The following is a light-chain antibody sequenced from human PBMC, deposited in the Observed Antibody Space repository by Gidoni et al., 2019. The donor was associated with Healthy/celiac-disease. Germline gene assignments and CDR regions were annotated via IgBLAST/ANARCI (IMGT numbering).Light chain of an antibody. CDR2: EAS. Sequence: DIQMTQSPSSLSASVGDRVTITCQASQDISNYLNLYQQKPGKAPKLLIYEASNLETGVPSRFSGSGSGTDFTFTISSLQPEDIATYYCQQYDNLPALTFGGGTKVEIK. CDR1: QDISNY. J-gene: IGKJ4*01. CDR3: QQYDNLPALT. V-gene: IGKV1-33*01.